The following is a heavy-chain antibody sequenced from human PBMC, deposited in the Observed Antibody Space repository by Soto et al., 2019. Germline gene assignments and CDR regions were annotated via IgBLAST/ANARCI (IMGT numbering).Heavy chain of an antibody. CDR1: GFSFGRYG. Sequence: GGSLRLSCAASGFSFGRYGMQWVPQAPVKGLEGVAVVSYDGSLKYYADSVKGRFTVSRDNSKNTLYLQMNSLRAEDTAVYYCAKRDTYYDFWSGYYGKNNYFDYWGQGTLVTVSS. CDR2: VSYDGSLK. D-gene: IGHD3-3*01. V-gene: IGHV3-30*18. J-gene: IGHJ4*02. CDR3: AKRDTYYDFWSGYYGKNNYFDY.